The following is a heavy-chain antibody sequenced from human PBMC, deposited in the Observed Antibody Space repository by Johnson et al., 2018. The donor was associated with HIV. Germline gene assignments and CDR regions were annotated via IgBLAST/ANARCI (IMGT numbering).Heavy chain of an antibody. V-gene: IGHV3-23*04. CDR3: AARGSGSYYVLLGAFDI. J-gene: IGHJ3*02. D-gene: IGHD1-26*01. Sequence: VQLVESGGGVVRPGGSLRLSCAASGFTFDDYGMSWVRQAPGKGLEWVSAISGSGGSTYYADSVKGRFTISRDNSKNTLYLQMNSLRAEDTAVYYCAARGSGSYYVLLGAFDIWGQGTMVTVSS. CDR2: ISGSGGST. CDR1: GFTFDDYG.